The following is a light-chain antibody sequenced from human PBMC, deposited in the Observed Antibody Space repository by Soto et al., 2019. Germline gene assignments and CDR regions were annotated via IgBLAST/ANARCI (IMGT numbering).Light chain of an antibody. V-gene: IGKV1-5*03. Sequence: DIQMTQSPSTLSASVGDRVTITCRASQSISSWLAWYQQKPGKAPNLLIYKASSLESGVLSRFSGSGSGTEFTLTISNLQPDDFATYYCQQYNSSPLTFGGGTKVEIK. CDR1: QSISSW. J-gene: IGKJ4*01. CDR3: QQYNSSPLT. CDR2: KAS.